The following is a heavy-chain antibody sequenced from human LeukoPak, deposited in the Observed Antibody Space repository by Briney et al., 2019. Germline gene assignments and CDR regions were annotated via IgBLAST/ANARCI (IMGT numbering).Heavy chain of an antibody. Sequence: SGGPLSLSCAASGYTFSSYAMSWVRHAPGKGLEWLSRFLGIGCRRYYAHFVRCRFTISRDNSKNTLYLQMISVRAEDTAVYYCAKDQWEIQLWSGGAFDIWGRETMVSVST. V-gene: IGHV3-23*05. J-gene: IGHJ3*02. CDR3: AKDQWEIQLWSGGAFDI. CDR2: FLGIGCRR. D-gene: IGHD5-18*01. CDR1: GYTFSSYA.